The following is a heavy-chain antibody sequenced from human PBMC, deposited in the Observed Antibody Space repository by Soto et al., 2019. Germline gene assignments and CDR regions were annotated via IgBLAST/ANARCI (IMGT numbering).Heavy chain of an antibody. Sequence: GGSLRLSCAASGFTFSSYAMTWVRQAPGKGLEWVSAISGSGATTNYADSVKGRFTISRDNSKNTLYLQMNSPRAEDTAVYYCAKEPAYYYDRSGYFYVTNWGQGTVVTVSS. D-gene: IGHD3-22*01. CDR1: GFTFSSYA. CDR2: ISGSGATT. V-gene: IGHV3-23*01. CDR3: AKEPAYYYDRSGYFYVTN. J-gene: IGHJ4*02.